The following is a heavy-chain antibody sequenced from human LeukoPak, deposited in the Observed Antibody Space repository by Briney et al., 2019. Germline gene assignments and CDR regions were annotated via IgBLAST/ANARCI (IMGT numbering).Heavy chain of an antibody. D-gene: IGHD6-19*01. CDR3: ARRSGIAVAGAFDY. CDR1: GFTFSSYW. CDR2: IKQDGSEK. J-gene: IGHJ4*02. Sequence: GGSLRLSCAASGFTFSSYWMSWVRQAPGKGLEWVANIKQDGSEKYYVDSAKGRFTISRDNSKNTLYLQMNSLRAEDTAVYYCARRSGIAVAGAFDYWGQGTLVTVSS. V-gene: IGHV3-7*03.